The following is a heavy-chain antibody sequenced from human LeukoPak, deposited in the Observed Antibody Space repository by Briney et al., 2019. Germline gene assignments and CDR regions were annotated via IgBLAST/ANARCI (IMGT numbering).Heavy chain of an antibody. D-gene: IGHD1-20*01. V-gene: IGHV4-34*01. CDR1: SASGSFSGYY. J-gene: IGHJ4*02. CDR3: ARADNWIPDY. Sequence: SETLSLTCAVYSASGSFSGYYWTWIRQPPGTGLEWIGEISHRGNSNYTPSLKSRVIISVDTSKNQFSLKLTSVTAADTAVYYCARADNWIPDYWGQGTLVTVSS. CDR2: ISHRGNS.